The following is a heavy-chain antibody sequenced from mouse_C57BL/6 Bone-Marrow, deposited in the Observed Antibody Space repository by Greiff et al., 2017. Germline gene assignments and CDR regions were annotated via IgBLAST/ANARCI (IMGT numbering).Heavy chain of an antibody. J-gene: IGHJ2*01. CDR2: IWRGGST. V-gene: IGHV2-5*01. Sequence: QVQLQQSGPGLVQPSQSLSITCTVSGFSLTSYGVHWVRQSPGKGLEWLGVIWRGGSTAYNAAFMSRLIITKDNSKSQDFFKMNSLQADDTAIYCGATLWGGYYFDYWGQGTTLTVSS. D-gene: IGHD1-1*02. CDR3: ATLWGGYYFDY. CDR1: GFSLTSYG.